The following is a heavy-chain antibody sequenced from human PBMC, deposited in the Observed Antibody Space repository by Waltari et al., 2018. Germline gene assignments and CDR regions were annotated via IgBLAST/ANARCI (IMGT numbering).Heavy chain of an antibody. CDR1: GDTFNNYA. V-gene: IGHV1-69*14. CDR3: ARDPGGYDYNLYFRGLDV. CDR2: VIPVFGST. J-gene: IGHJ6*02. Sequence: QVQLVQSGPEVKKPGSSVKVSCTASGDTFNNYAIRWVRQAPGQGLEWMGRVIPVFGSTNILQTFQDRVTLTADTVTRTAYMDLGSLRSEDTAIYYCARDPGGYDYNLYFRGLDVWGQGTTVTVSS. D-gene: IGHD5-12*01.